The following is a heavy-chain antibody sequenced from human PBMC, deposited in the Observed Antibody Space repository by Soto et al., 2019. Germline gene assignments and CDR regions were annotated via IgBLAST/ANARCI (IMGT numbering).Heavy chain of an antibody. CDR3: ARGGALRPNAHAPLDP. CDR2: IHVSGYT. D-gene: IGHD2-2*01. CDR1: GVSITSGSYS. Sequence: QLQLQESGSGLVKPSQTLSLTCTVSGVSITSGSYSWSWIRQAPGKGLEWIGNIHVSGYTSFNPSLKGRVSMSVATSKNQFSLELMSVTVADTAVYYCARGGALRPNAHAPLDPWGRGSLVTVSS. J-gene: IGHJ5*02. V-gene: IGHV4-30-2*01.